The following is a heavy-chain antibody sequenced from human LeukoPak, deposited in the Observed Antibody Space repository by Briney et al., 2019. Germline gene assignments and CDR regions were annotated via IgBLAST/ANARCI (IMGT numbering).Heavy chain of an antibody. V-gene: IGHV3-11*01. Sequence: GGSLRLSCAASGFTFSDYYISWIRQAPGKGLEWVSDISSSGDITSYADSVKGRFTISRDNAKKSLHLQMNSLRAEDSAVYYCARETVAGTFDHWGQGTQVTVSS. CDR3: ARETVAGTFDH. J-gene: IGHJ4*02. D-gene: IGHD6-19*01. CDR1: GFTFSDYY. CDR2: ISSSGDIT.